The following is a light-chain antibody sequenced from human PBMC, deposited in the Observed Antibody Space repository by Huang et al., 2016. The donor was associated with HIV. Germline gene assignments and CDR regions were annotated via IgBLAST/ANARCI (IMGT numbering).Light chain of an antibody. CDR3: QQSYSPRT. J-gene: IGKJ3*01. V-gene: IGKV1-39*01. CDR2: AAS. Sequence: DIQMTQSPSSLSASVGDRVTITCRARQSISNYLNWYQQKPGKAPKLLIYAASSLQSGVPSRFSCSGSGTDFTLTISSLQPEDSAAYYCQQSYSPRTFGPGTKVDIK. CDR1: QSISNY.